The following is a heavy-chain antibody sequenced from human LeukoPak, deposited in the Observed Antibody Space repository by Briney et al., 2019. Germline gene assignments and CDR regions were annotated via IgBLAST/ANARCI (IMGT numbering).Heavy chain of an antibody. D-gene: IGHD1-14*01. J-gene: IGHJ4*02. Sequence: GESLKISCKGSGYSFINYWITWVRQMPGKGLEWMGSIHPSDSDSRYSPRYSPSFQGQVTVSVDKSISTAYLQWSSLKASDTAIYYCAMVTSSNLATTDYWGQGTLVTVSS. CDR1: GYSFINYW. CDR3: AMVTSSNLATTDY. V-gene: IGHV5-51*01. CDR2: IHPSDSDSRYSP.